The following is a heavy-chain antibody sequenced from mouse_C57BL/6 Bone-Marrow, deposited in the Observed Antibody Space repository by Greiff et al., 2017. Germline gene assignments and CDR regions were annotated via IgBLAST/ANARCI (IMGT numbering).Heavy chain of an antibody. CDR1: GFTFSSYT. CDR3: ARGYDGYYVHAMDY. V-gene: IGHV5-9*01. J-gene: IGHJ4*01. CDR2: ISGGGGNT. D-gene: IGHD2-3*01. Sequence: DVMLVESGGGLVKPGGSLKLSCAASGFTFSSYTMSWVRQTPEKRLEWVATISGGGGNTYYPDSVKGRFTISRDNAKNTLYLQMSSLRSEDTALYYCARGYDGYYVHAMDYWGQGTSVTVSS.